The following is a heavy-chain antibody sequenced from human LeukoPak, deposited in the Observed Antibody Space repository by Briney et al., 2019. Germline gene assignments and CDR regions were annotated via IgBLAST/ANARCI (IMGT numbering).Heavy chain of an antibody. D-gene: IGHD3-10*01. CDR3: ARGGSGTFSS. J-gene: IGHJ5*02. V-gene: IGHV3-74*03. CDR1: GLTFSSYW. Sequence: GGSLRLSCAASGLTFSSYWMHWVRQAPGKGLVWVSRTNSDGSSTTYADSVKGRLTISRDNAKNTLYLQMNSLRAEDTAVYYCARGGSGTFSSWGQGSLVTVSS. CDR2: TNSDGSST.